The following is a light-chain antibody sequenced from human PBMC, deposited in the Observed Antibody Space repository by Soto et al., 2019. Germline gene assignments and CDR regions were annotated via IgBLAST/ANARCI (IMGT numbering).Light chain of an antibody. CDR3: SSYKSSSTLPYG. Sequence: QSALTQPASVSGSPGQSITISCTGTSSDVGGYNLVSWYQQYPDKAPKLMIFDVNTRPSGVSNRFAGSKSGNTASLAISGLQAEDEADYYCSSYKSSSTLPYGFGTGTKVTVL. CDR1: SSDVGGYNL. J-gene: IGLJ1*01. V-gene: IGLV2-14*01. CDR2: DVN.